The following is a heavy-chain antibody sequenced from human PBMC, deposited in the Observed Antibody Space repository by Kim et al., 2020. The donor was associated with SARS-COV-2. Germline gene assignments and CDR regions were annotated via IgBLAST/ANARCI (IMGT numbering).Heavy chain of an antibody. D-gene: IGHD3-10*01. J-gene: IGHJ4*02. CDR2: A. V-gene: IGHV1-69*02. Sequence: ANTAQKLQGRVKINAAKSTSTAYMELSSLRSEDTAVYYCARQESLHPFDYWGQGTLVTVSS. CDR3: ARQESLHPFDY.